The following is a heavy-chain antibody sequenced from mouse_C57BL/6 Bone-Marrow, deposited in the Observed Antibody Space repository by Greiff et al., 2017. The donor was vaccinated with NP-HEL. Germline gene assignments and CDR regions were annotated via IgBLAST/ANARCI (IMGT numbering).Heavy chain of an antibody. Sequence: EVQLVESGGGLVQPGGSLKLSCAASGFTFSDYYMYWVRQTPEKRLEWVAYISNGGGSTYYPDTVKGRFTISRDNAKNTLYLQMSRLKSEDTAMYYCARPLYYGSSSYAMDYWGQGTSVTVSS. CDR2: ISNGGGST. D-gene: IGHD1-1*01. CDR1: GFTFSDYY. J-gene: IGHJ4*01. V-gene: IGHV5-12*01. CDR3: ARPLYYGSSSYAMDY.